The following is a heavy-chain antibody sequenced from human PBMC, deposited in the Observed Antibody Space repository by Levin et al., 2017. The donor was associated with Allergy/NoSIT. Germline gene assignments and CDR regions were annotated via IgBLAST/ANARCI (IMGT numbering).Heavy chain of an antibody. CDR3: ARRDSDGSNSFDY. CDR2: IFPSDSDT. V-gene: IGHV5-51*01. CDR1: GYSFTSYW. D-gene: IGHD4-23*01. J-gene: IGHJ4*02. Sequence: GESLKISCQASGYSFTSYWFGWVRQRPGKGLEWMGLIFPSDSDTRVSPSFQGQIIMSVDKSISTAYLQWSSLKASDSSMYYCARRDSDGSNSFDYWGQGTLVTVSS.